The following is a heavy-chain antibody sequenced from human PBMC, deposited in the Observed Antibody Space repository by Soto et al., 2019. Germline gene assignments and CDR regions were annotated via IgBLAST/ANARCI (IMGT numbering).Heavy chain of an antibody. CDR3: ARDLTSSWSHYFDY. V-gene: IGHV1-69*12. J-gene: IGHJ4*02. CDR1: GGTFSSYA. D-gene: IGHD6-13*01. CDR2: IIPIFGTA. Sequence: QVQLVQSGAEVKKPGSSVKVSCKASGGTFSSYAISWVRQAPGQGLEWMGGIIPIFGTANYAQNFQGRVTITADESTITAYMELSSPRSEDTAVDYCARDLTSSWSHYFDYWGQGTLVTVSS.